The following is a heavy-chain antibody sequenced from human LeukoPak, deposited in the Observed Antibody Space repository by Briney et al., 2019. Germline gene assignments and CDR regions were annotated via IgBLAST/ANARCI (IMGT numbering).Heavy chain of an antibody. V-gene: IGHV3-21*01. Sequence: GASLRLSCAASGFTVSSNYMSWVRQAPGKGLEWVSSISTSSSYIYYADSLKGRFTISRDNARNSLYLQMNSLRAEDTAVYYCARGVDTAMILWPAFDIWGQGTMVTVSS. CDR3: ARGVDTAMILWPAFDI. CDR1: GFTVSSNY. D-gene: IGHD5-18*01. CDR2: ISTSSSYI. J-gene: IGHJ3*02.